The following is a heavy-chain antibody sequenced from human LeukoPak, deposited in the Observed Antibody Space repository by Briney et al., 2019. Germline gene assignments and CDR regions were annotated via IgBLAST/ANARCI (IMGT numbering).Heavy chain of an antibody. CDR1: GYTLTGYY. V-gene: IGHV1-2*02. CDR3: ARGSYVYSYGHARDYYYGMDV. J-gene: IGHJ6*02. D-gene: IGHD5-18*01. Sequence: ASVKVSCKASGYTLTGYYMHWVRQAPGQGHEWMGWINPNSGGTNYAQKFQGRVTMTRDTSISTAYMELSRLRSDDTAVYYCARGSYVYSYGHARDYYYGMDVWGQGTTVTVSS. CDR2: INPNSGGT.